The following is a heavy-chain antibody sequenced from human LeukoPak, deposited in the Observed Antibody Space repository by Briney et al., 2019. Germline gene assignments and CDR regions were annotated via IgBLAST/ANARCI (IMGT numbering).Heavy chain of an antibody. Sequence: PSESLSLTCTVSGVTISNGGTYWSWIRQHPGKGLAWIGSISHSGRTYYNPSIKSRVTISVDTSKNQFSLKLSSVTVADTAVYYCARLWRSSGSPTAFDIWGQGTMVTVSS. V-gene: IGHV4-39*07. CDR3: ARLWRSSGSPTAFDI. D-gene: IGHD1-26*01. CDR1: GVTISNGGTY. CDR2: ISHSGRT. J-gene: IGHJ3*02.